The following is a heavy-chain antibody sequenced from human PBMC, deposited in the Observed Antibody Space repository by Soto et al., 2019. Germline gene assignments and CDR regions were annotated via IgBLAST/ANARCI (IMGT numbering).Heavy chain of an antibody. D-gene: IGHD4-4*01. CDR2: IHNDGST. Sequence: GGSLRLSCAASGFSFSDYAMSWVRQAPGKGLEWVSIIHNDGSTYYADSVKGRFTVSRDDSKNTLYLEILSLRAEDTAVYYCARDSYTRYWGQGTLVTVSS. J-gene: IGHJ4*02. CDR3: ARDSYTRY. CDR1: GFSFSDYA. V-gene: IGHV3-66*01.